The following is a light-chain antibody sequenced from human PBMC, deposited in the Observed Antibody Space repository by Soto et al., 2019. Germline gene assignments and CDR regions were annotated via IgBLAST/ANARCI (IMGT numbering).Light chain of an antibody. V-gene: IGKV3-11*01. CDR3: RQRSNWPIT. J-gene: IGKJ5*01. CDR1: QSVSSY. Sequence: EIVLTQSPAALSFSQGEGSTLSFRASQSVSSYLAWYQQKPGQAPRLLIYDASNRATGIPARFSGSGSGTDFTLTIGSLEPEDFAVYYCRQRSNWPITFGQGTRLENK. CDR2: DAS.